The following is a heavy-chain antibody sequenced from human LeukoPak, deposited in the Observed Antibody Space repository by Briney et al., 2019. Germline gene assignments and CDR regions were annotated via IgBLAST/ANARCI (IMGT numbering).Heavy chain of an antibody. CDR2: ISGSGGST. D-gene: IGHD3-22*01. CDR3: AKWFVSYYYDSSGQVI. CDR1: GFTFSSYA. J-gene: IGHJ3*02. V-gene: IGHV3-23*01. Sequence: GGSLRLSCAVSGFTFSSYAMSWVRQAPGKGLEWVSAISGSGGSTYYADSVKGRFTISRDNSKNTLYLQMNSLRAEDTAVYYCAKWFVSYYYDSSGQVIWGQGTMVTVSS.